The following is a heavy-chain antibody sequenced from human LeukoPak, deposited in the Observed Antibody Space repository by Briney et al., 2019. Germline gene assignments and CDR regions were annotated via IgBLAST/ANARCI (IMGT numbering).Heavy chain of an antibody. CDR2: ISGYNGNT. J-gene: IGHJ5*02. CDR3: ARDYGSGSYYDHNWFDP. CDR1: GYTFTTYG. V-gene: IGHV1-18*01. D-gene: IGHD3-10*01. Sequence: ASVKVSCKASGYTFTTYGISWVRQAPGQGLEWMGWISGYNGNTNYAQELQGRVTMTTDTSTSTAYMELRTLRSDDTAVYYCARDYGSGSYYDHNWFDPWGQGTLVTVSS.